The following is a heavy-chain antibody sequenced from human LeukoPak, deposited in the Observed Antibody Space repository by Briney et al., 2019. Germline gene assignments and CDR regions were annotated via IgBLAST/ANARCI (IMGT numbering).Heavy chain of an antibody. J-gene: IGHJ5*02. D-gene: IGHD3-9*01. CDR1: GYSISSGYY. CDR2: IYHSGST. Sequence: SETLSLTCTVSGYSISSGYYWGWIRQPPGKGLEWIGSIYHSGSTYYNPSLKSRVTISVDTSKNQFSLKLSSVTAADTAVYYCARVGVLRYFDWFGSVENRFDPWGQGTLVTVSS. CDR3: ARVGVLRYFDWFGSVENRFDP. V-gene: IGHV4-38-2*02.